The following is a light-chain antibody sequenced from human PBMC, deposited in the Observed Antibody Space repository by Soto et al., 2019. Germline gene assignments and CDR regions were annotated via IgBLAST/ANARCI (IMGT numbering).Light chain of an antibody. CDR2: KAS. Sequence: DIQMTQSPSTLSASVGDRVTITCRASQSISVWLAWYQQKPGKAPKLLIYKASTLESRVPSRFSGSGSGTEFTLTISNLQPDDFATYYCQQYNVYWTFGQGTKVEIK. V-gene: IGKV1-5*03. CDR3: QQYNVYWT. CDR1: QSISVW. J-gene: IGKJ1*01.